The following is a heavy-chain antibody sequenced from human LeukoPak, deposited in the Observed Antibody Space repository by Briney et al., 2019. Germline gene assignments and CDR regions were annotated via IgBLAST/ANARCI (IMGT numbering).Heavy chain of an antibody. CDR3: ARAIVWFGEMGADY. Sequence: SETLSLTCTVSGGSISSGSYYWSWIRQPAGKGLEWIGRIYTSGSTNYNPSLKSRVTISVDTSKNQFSLKLSSVTAADTAVYYCARAIVWFGEMGADYWGQGTLVTVSS. CDR2: IYTSGST. D-gene: IGHD3-10*01. CDR1: GGSISSGSYY. J-gene: IGHJ4*02. V-gene: IGHV4-61*02.